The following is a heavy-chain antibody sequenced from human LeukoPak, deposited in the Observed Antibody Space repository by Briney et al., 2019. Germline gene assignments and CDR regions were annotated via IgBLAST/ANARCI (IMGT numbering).Heavy chain of an antibody. CDR3: ARDRSYDSIGYYSPDY. V-gene: IGHV1-18*01. D-gene: IGHD3-22*01. Sequence: GASVKVSCKASGYTFTSYGISWVRQAPGQGLEWMGWISAYNGNTNYAQKLQGRVTMTTDTSTSTAYMELRSLTSDDTAVYYCARDRSYDSIGYYSPDYWGQGTLVTVSS. CDR2: ISAYNGNT. CDR1: GYTFTSYG. J-gene: IGHJ4*02.